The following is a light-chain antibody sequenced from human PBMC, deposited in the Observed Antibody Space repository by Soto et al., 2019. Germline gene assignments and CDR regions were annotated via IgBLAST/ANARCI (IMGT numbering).Light chain of an antibody. CDR2: KSS. CDR1: QSIDSW. CDR3: QQYNSYSRT. Sequence: DIQMTQSPSTLSASGVGRVTITCRASQSIDSWLAWYHHKPGKAPSVMSFKSSSLETGVPLRFSGSGSETEFTLTISSLQPDDSATYYCQQYNSYSRTFGQGTKVDIK. J-gene: IGKJ1*01. V-gene: IGKV1-5*03.